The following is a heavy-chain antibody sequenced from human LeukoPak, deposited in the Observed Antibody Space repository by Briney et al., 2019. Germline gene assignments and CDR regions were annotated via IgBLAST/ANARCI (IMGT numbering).Heavy chain of an antibody. CDR3: ARMSWYGSGSYFDY. V-gene: IGHV3-66*01. J-gene: IGHJ4*02. Sequence: PGGPLRLSCAASGFTVSSNYMSWVRQAPGKGLEWVSVIYSGGSTYYADSVKGRFTISRDNSKNTLYLQMNSLRAEDTAVYYCARMSWYGSGSYFDYWGQGTLFTVSS. D-gene: IGHD3-10*01. CDR2: IYSGGST. CDR1: GFTVSSNY.